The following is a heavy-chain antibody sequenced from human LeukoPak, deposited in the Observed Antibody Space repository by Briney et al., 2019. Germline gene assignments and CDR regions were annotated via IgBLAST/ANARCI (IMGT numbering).Heavy chain of an antibody. V-gene: IGHV5-51*01. CDR1: GYSFTTHW. Sequence: GESLKISCKASGYSFTTHWIGWVRQMPGKGLEWMGIIYPGDSDTRYSPSFQGQVTISADKSISTAYLQWSSLKASDTAMYYCARTVYSGSYNFDYWGQGTLVTVSS. D-gene: IGHD1-26*01. CDR2: IYPGDSDT. J-gene: IGHJ4*02. CDR3: ARTVYSGSYNFDY.